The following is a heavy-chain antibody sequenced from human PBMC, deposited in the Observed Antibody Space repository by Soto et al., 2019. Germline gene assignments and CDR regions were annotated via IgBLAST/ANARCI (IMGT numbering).Heavy chain of an antibody. CDR1: GGSSSGYY. CDR2: INHSGST. Sequence: SETLSLTCAVYGGSSSGYYWSWLRQPPWKGLEWVGEINHSGSTNYNPSLKSRVTISVDTSKNQFSLKLSSVTAADTSVYYCAGGRSGTWGNYYYYYGMEVCGQVTTVTV. J-gene: IGHJ6*02. CDR3: AGGRSGTWGNYYYYYGMEV. D-gene: IGHD6-19*01. V-gene: IGHV4-34*01.